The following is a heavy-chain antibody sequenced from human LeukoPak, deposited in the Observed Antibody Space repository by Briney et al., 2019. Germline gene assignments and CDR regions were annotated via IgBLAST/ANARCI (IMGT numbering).Heavy chain of an antibody. CDR1: GYTFTSYG. V-gene: IGHV1-18*01. D-gene: IGHD1-26*01. Sequence: ASVKVSCKASGYTFTSYGISWVRQAPGQGLEWMGWVSAYNGNTNYAQKLQGRVTMTTDTSTSTAFMELRSLRSDDTAVYYCARDRIVGAEDDAFHFWGQGTMVTVSS. CDR3: ARDRIVGAEDDAFHF. J-gene: IGHJ3*01. CDR2: VSAYNGNT.